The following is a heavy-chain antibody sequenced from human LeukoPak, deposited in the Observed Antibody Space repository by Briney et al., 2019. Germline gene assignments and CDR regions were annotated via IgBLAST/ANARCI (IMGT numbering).Heavy chain of an antibody. CDR3: ASIAIAAPIDY. CDR2: INSDGSST. J-gene: IGHJ4*02. CDR1: GFTFSSYW. D-gene: IGHD6-13*01. V-gene: IGHV3-74*01. Sequence: GGSLRLSCAASGFTFSSYWMHWVRQAPGKGLVWVSRINSDGSSTSYADSVKGRFTISRDNAKNSLYLQMNSLRAEDTAVYYCASIAIAAPIDYWGQGTLVTVSS.